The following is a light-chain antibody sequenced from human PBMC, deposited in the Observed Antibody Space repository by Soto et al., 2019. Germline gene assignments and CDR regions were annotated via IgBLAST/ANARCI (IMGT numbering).Light chain of an antibody. Sequence: QMTQSPSSLAASVGDRITITCRASQTISTYVNWYRQKSGAAPELLLYDASTLQGGVPSRFSGGASGTDFTLTISSLQLEDFATYYCQQTYNTPLTFGQGTQVDIK. CDR2: DAS. J-gene: IGKJ1*01. CDR3: QQTYNTPLT. CDR1: QTISTY. V-gene: IGKV1-39*01.